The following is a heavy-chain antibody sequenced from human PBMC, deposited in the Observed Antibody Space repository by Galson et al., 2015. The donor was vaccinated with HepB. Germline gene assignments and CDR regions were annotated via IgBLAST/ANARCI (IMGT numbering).Heavy chain of an antibody. V-gene: IGHV4-30-4*01. CDR3: ARYYGSGRYNWFDP. J-gene: IGHJ5*02. CDR2: IYYSGSA. CDR1: GGSISSGGYY. Sequence: TLSLTCAVSGGSISSGGYYWSWIRQPPGKGLEWIGYIYYSGSAYYNPSLKSRVTISVDTSKNQFSLKLSSVTAADTAVYYCARYYGSGRYNWFDPWGQGTLVTVSS. D-gene: IGHD3-10*01.